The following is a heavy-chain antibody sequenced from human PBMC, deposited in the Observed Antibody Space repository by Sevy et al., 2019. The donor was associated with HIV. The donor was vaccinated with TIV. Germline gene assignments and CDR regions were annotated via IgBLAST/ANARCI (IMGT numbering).Heavy chain of an antibody. D-gene: IGHD6-13*01. J-gene: IGHJ4*02. CDR1: GYSFSSYA. V-gene: IGHV3-23*01. CDR3: ARPSPRIAAAASAFYDI. Sequence: GGSLRLSCVVSGYSFSSYAISGVRQAPGKGLEWVSTINGRGGSTYYADSVKGRFTISRDNPKNTLFLQMINLRVDDTAIYYCARPSPRIAAAASAFYDIWGQGTLVTVSS. CDR2: INGRGGST.